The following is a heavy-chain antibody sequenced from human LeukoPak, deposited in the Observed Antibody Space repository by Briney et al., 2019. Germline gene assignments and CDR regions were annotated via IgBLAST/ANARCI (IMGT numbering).Heavy chain of an antibody. CDR2: ISGSGDTI. D-gene: IGHD3-16*01. J-gene: IGHJ4*02. V-gene: IGHV3-48*03. CDR1: GFTFSAYE. Sequence: GGSLRLSCAASGFTFSAYEMIGVPQAPGKGVEGLSYISGSGDTIYYAESVKGRFTISRDNAKNSLYLQMSSLSAEDTAVYYCVSAYGGLLDYWGQGTLVTVSS. CDR3: VSAYGGLLDY.